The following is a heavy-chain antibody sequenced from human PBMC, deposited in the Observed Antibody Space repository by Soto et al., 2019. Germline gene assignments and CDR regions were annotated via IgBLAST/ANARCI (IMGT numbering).Heavy chain of an antibody. CDR1: GFTFSDYY. CDR3: ARALTGTGYDAFDI. D-gene: IGHD1-1*01. J-gene: IGHJ3*02. CDR2: INPDSGGT. Sequence: QVQLVQSGAEVKKPGASVKVSCKASGFTFSDYYIHWLRQAPGQGPEWMGLINPDSGGTRFAQKFQGWVTMTRDTSINTAYMELSRLRFNATAVYYCARALTGTGYDAFDIWGQGTMVTVSS. V-gene: IGHV1-2*04.